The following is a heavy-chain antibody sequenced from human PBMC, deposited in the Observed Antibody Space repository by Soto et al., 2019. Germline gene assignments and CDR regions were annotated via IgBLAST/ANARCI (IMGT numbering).Heavy chain of an antibody. CDR1: GYTFSSYG. Sequence: QVQLVQSGAEVKKPGTSVKVSCKASGYTFSSYGISWMRQAPGQGLEWMGWISSFNGNTNYAQKLQGRVTMTTDTSTRPAYRELRSLRSDDTAVYYCARDFYYHSRSHDYWGQGTLVTHSS. V-gene: IGHV1-18*01. J-gene: IGHJ4*02. CDR3: ARDFYYHSRSHDY. D-gene: IGHD3-22*01. CDR2: ISSFNGNT.